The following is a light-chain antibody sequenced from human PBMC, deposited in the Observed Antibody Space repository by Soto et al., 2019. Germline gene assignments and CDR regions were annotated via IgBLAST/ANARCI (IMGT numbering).Light chain of an antibody. Sequence: VLTQSPAALSVSPEERATLSCRASQSVNIYLAWYQQKPGQAPRLLIFGASSRATGIPARFSGSGSGTEFNLTISSLQSEDFAVYFCQQYDDWLRLTFGGGAKVDIK. V-gene: IGKV3D-15*01. J-gene: IGKJ4*01. CDR1: QSVNIY. CDR2: GAS. CDR3: QQYDDWLRLT.